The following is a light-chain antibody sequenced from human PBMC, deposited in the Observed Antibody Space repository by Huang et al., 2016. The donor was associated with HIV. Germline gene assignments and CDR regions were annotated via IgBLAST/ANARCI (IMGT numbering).Light chain of an antibody. CDR1: QGISNY. CDR3: QKYNSAPLT. V-gene: IGKV1-27*01. CDR2: AAS. J-gene: IGKJ4*02. Sequence: IQMTQSPSSLSAWVAETVTITCRASQGISNYLAWYQQKPGKVPKLLIYAASTLQSGVSSRFSGGGSGTDFSLTISSLQPEDAGTYYCQKYNSAPLTFGGGTKVEIK.